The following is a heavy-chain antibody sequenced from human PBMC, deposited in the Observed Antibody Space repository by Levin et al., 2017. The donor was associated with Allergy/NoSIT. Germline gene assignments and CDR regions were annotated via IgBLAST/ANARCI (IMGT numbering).Heavy chain of an antibody. V-gene: IGHV3-33*01. CDR2: IWSDGSSE. J-gene: IGHJ3*02. D-gene: IGHD4-17*01. CDR1: GFTFSRHA. CDR3: ARDTGNAFDI. Sequence: GGSLRLSCAASGFTFSRHAMHWVRQAPGKGLEWVAIIWSDGSSEYYADSVKGRFTISRDNSKNTLYMQMNSLRDEDTAVYYCARDTGNAFDIWGQGTMVTVSS.